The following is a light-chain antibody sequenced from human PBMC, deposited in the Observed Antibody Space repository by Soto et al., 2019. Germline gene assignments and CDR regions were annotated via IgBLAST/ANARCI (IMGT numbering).Light chain of an antibody. CDR3: QQYGSSPFT. J-gene: IGKJ3*01. Sequence: ENVLTQSPGTLSLSPGERATLSCRASQSVTINYLAWYQQKPGQAPRLLIYGVSTRATGIPNRFSGSGSGTDFTLTISRLEPEDFAVYYCQQYGSSPFTVGPGTKVDIK. CDR2: GVS. V-gene: IGKV3-20*01. CDR1: QSVTINY.